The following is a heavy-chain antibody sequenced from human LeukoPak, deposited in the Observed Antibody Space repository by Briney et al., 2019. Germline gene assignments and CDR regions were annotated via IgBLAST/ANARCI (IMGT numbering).Heavy chain of an antibody. CDR2: ISAYNGNT. D-gene: IGHD5-24*01. CDR1: GYTFTSYG. V-gene: IGHV1-18*01. CDR3: ARDRGRDGYNLGKFDY. J-gene: IGHJ4*02. Sequence: ASVKVSCKASGYTFTSYGISWVRQAPGQGLEWMGWISAYNGNTNYAQKLQGRVTMTTDTSTSTAYMELRSLRSDDTAVYYCARDRGRDGYNLGKFDYWGQGTLATVSS.